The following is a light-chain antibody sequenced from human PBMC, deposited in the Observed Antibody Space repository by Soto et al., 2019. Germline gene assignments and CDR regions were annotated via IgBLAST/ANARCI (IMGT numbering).Light chain of an antibody. CDR3: EQYSNWHPKCT. CDR2: GAS. V-gene: IGKV3-15*01. Sequence: EIVMTQSPVALSVSPGERATLSCRASQSVSSNLAWYQQKPGQAPRLLMYGASTRATGIPARFSGSGSGTEFTLTISSLQSEDFAVYYCEQYSNWHPKCTFGPGTKLDIK. J-gene: IGKJ3*01. CDR1: QSVSSN.